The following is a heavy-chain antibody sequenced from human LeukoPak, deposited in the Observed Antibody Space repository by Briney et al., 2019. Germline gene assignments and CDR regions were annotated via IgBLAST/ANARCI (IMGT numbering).Heavy chain of an antibody. CDR2: ISGSGGST. J-gene: IGHJ4*02. D-gene: IGHD6-19*01. CDR3: VGIVVASLDY. CDR1: GFTFSSYA. Sequence: GGSLRLSCAASGFTFSSYAMSWVRQAPGKGLEWVSAISGSGGSTYYADSAKGRFTISRDNSKNTLYLQMNSLRAEDTAVYYCVGIVVASLDYWGQGTLVTVSS. V-gene: IGHV3-23*01.